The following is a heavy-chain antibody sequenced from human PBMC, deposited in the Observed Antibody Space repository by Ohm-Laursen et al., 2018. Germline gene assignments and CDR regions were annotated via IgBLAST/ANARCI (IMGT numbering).Heavy chain of an antibody. Sequence: SLRLSCSASGFTFSSYGMHWVRQAPGKGLEWVSYISSSGSTIYYADSVKGRFTISRDNAKNSLYLQMDSLRAEDTAVYYCARGRAAHDAFDIWGQGTMVTVSS. CDR3: ARGRAAHDAFDI. V-gene: IGHV3-48*04. D-gene: IGHD6-13*01. CDR2: ISSSGSTI. CDR1: GFTFSSYG. J-gene: IGHJ3*02.